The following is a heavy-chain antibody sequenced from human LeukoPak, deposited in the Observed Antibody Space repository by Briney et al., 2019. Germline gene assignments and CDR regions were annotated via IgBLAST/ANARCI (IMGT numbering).Heavy chain of an antibody. J-gene: IGHJ4*02. CDR3: AKGSSTSCPDY. CDR2: ISWNSGSI. V-gene: IGHV3-9*01. CDR1: GFTFDDYA. Sequence: ALRLSCAASGFTFDDYAMHWVRQAPGKGLEWVSGISWNSGSIGYADSVKGRFTISRDNAKNSLYLQMNSLRAEDTALYYCAKGSSTSCPDYWGQGTLVTVS. D-gene: IGHD2-2*01.